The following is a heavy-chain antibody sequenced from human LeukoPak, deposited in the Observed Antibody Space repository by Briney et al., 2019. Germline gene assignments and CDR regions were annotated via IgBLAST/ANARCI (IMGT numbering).Heavy chain of an antibody. V-gene: IGHV3-30*03. CDR1: GFTFSSYG. CDR2: ISYDGSNK. CDR3: ARELRD. J-gene: IGHJ4*02. Sequence: GGSLRLSCAASGFTFSSYGMHWVRQAPGKGLEWVAVISYDGSNKYYADSVKGRFTISRDNSKNTLYLQMSSLRAEDTAVYYCARELRDWGQGTLVTVSS.